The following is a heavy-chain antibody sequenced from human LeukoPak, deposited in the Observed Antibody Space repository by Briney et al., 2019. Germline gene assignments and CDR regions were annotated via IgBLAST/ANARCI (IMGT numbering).Heavy chain of an antibody. J-gene: IGHJ4*02. D-gene: IGHD3-22*01. Sequence: ASVKVSCKASGYTFTGYYMHWVRQAPGQGLEWMGWTNPNSGGTNYAQKFQGRVTMTRDTSISTAYMELSRLRSDDTAVYYCATSNPIYYYDSSGYYYGPSDYWGQGTLVTVSS. CDR3: ATSNPIYYYDSSGYYYGPSDY. CDR2: TNPNSGGT. V-gene: IGHV1-2*02. CDR1: GYTFTGYY.